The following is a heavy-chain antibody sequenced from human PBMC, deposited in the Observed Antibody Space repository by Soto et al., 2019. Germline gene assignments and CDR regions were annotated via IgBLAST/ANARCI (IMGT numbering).Heavy chain of an antibody. D-gene: IGHD3-10*01. CDR2: IGGTGSDT. V-gene: IGHV3-23*01. J-gene: IGHJ5*02. CDR3: AKDAVPYNGQWDWFDT. CDR1: GFTFGAYA. Sequence: QLLESGGGLVQPGGSLRVHCVASGFTFGAYAMTWVRQAPGRGLEWVSSIGGTGSDTYYAASVKGRFTISRDNSKSTLYLQMNNLRAEDTAIYYRAKDAVPYNGQWDWFDTWGQGTLVTVSS.